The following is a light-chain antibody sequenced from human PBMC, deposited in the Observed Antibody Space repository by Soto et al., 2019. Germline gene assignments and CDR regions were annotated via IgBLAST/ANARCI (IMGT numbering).Light chain of an antibody. V-gene: IGKV3-11*01. CDR2: GAS. CDR1: QNVRTF. J-gene: IGKJ1*01. Sequence: EVVFTQSPATLSLSPGERATLSCRASQNVRTFLDWYTQKPGQAPRLLIYGASNRANGIPARFSGSGSGTDFTLTISSLEPEDFAVYGCQQHSHWPTWTFGQGTKVDIK. CDR3: QQHSHWPTWT.